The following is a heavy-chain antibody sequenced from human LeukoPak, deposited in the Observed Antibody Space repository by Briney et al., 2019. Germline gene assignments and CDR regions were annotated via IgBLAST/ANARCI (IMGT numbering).Heavy chain of an antibody. Sequence: GGSLRLSCAASGFTFDDYAMHWVRQAPGKGLEWVSGISWNSGSIGYADSVKGRFTISRDNAKNSLYLQMNSLRAEDTALYYCASSYSDSRSWSDYWGQGTLVTVSS. D-gene: IGHD6-13*01. V-gene: IGHV3-9*01. J-gene: IGHJ4*02. CDR2: ISWNSGSI. CDR1: GFTFDDYA. CDR3: ASSYSDSRSWSDY.